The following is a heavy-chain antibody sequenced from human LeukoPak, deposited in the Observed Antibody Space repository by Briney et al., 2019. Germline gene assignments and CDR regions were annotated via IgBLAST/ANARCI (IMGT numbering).Heavy chain of an antibody. J-gene: IGHJ4*02. V-gene: IGHV4-39*01. CDR1: GDSISSYNYF. CDR3: ARASSGYYWDFDY. D-gene: IGHD3-22*01. Sequence: SETLSLTCTVSGDSISSYNYFWGWLRQPPGQGLEWVGSIYYRGNTYYNPSLKSRVTLYADTSKNQFSLKVTSVTAADAAVYYCARASSGYYWDFDYWGQGALVTVSS. CDR2: IYYRGNT.